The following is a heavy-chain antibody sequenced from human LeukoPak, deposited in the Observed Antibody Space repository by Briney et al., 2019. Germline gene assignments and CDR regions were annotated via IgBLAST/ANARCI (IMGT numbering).Heavy chain of an antibody. Sequence: PGRSLRLSCAASGFTFSSYAMHWVRQAPGKGLEWVAVISYDGSNKYYADSVKGRFTISRDNSKNTLYLQMNSLRAEDTAVYYCARDVGGATRFDCWGQGTLVTVSS. J-gene: IGHJ4*02. CDR3: ARDVGGATRFDC. D-gene: IGHD1-26*01. V-gene: IGHV3-30-3*01. CDR2: ISYDGSNK. CDR1: GFTFSSYA.